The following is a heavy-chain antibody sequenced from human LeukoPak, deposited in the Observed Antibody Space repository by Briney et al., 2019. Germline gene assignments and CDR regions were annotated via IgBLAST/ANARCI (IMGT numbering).Heavy chain of an antibody. CDR3: ARVRGDYYFDY. Sequence: PGGSLRLSCAASGFTFSSYWMTWVRQAPGKGLEWVANIQQDGSVKDYVDSVKGRFTISRDNAKNSLYLQMNSLRAEDTAVHYCARVRGDYYFDYWGQGTLVTVSS. CDR2: IQQDGSVK. D-gene: IGHD2-21*01. J-gene: IGHJ4*02. V-gene: IGHV3-7*05. CDR1: GFTFSSYW.